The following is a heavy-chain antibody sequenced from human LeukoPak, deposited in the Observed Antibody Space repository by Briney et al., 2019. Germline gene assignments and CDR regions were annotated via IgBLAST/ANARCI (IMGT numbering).Heavy chain of an antibody. CDR2: IIPIFGTA. D-gene: IGHD1-20*01. Sequence: GASVKVSCKASGGTFSSYAISWVRQAPGQGLEWMGGIIPIFGTANYAQKFQGRVTITTDESTSTAYMELSSLRSEDTAVYYCARDRSGGITGTPYYFDYWGQGTLVTVSS. V-gene: IGHV1-69*05. CDR1: GGTFSSYA. CDR3: ARDRSGGITGTPYYFDY. J-gene: IGHJ4*02.